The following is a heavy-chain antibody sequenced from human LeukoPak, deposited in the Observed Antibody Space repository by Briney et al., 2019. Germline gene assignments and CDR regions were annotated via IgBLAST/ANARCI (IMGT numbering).Heavy chain of an antibody. Sequence: SETLSLTCAVYGGSFSGYYWSWIRQPPGKGLEWIGEIYHSGSTNYNPSLKSRVTISVDKSKNQFSLKLSSVTAADTAVYYCARATAAAGTKCFDYWGQGTLVTVSS. CDR3: ARATAAAGTKCFDY. V-gene: IGHV4-34*01. CDR2: IYHSGST. CDR1: GGSFSGYY. J-gene: IGHJ4*02. D-gene: IGHD6-13*01.